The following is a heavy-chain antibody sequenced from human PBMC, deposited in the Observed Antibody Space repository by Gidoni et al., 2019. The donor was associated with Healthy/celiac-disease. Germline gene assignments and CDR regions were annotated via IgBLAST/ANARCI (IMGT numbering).Heavy chain of an antibody. Sequence: EVQLVESGGGLVQPGGSLRLSCAASGFTFSSYWMSWVRQAPGKGLEWVANIKQDGSDKYYVDSVKGRFTIARDNAKNSMYLQMNSLRAEDTAVYYCARDLTYYDFWSGYQKADAFDIWGQGTMVTVSS. V-gene: IGHV3-7*01. CDR1: GFTFSSYW. CDR3: ARDLTYYDFWSGYQKADAFDI. D-gene: IGHD3-3*01. CDR2: IKQDGSDK. J-gene: IGHJ3*02.